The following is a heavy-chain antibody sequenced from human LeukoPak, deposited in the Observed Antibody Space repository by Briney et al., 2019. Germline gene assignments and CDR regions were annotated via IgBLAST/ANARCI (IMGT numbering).Heavy chain of an antibody. D-gene: IGHD5-18*01. CDR2: INHSGGT. Sequence: SETLSLTCAVYGGSFSGYYWSWIRQPPGKGLEWIGEINHSGGTNYNSSLKSRVTISLDTSKNQFSLKLFSVTAADTAVYYCARDLGGYNYGYSFDYWGQGTLVTVSS. CDR1: GGSFSGYY. V-gene: IGHV4-34*01. CDR3: ARDLGGYNYGYSFDY. J-gene: IGHJ4*02.